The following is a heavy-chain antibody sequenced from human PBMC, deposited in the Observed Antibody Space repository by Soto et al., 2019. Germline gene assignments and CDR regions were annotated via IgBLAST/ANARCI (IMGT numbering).Heavy chain of an antibody. V-gene: IGHV4-30-2*01. J-gene: IGHJ5*02. CDR2: IYQSGVT. CDR1: GDSYSISTYS. Sequence: PSETLSLTCNMSGDSYSISTYSWSWIRQPPGKALQWIGFIYQSGVTSYNPSLASRVSISLDRSNNQFSLNLSSVTAADTAVYYCARGAQLLFDWFDPWGQGTRVTVSS. D-gene: IGHD3-10*02. CDR3: ARGAQLLFDWFDP.